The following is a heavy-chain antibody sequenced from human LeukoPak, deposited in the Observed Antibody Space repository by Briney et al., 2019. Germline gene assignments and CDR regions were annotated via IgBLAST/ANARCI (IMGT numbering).Heavy chain of an antibody. CDR2: MSYDGSNK. D-gene: IGHD1-14*01. Sequence: GRSLRLSCAASGFTFGSYTMHWVRQAPGKGLEWVALMSYDGSNKYYADSVKGRFTISRDNFRNKLYLQMNSLRTEDKAVYYCARHLTGGGFDYWGQGTLVTVSS. J-gene: IGHJ4*02. CDR3: ARHLTGGGFDY. CDR1: GFTFGSYT. V-gene: IGHV3-30-3*01.